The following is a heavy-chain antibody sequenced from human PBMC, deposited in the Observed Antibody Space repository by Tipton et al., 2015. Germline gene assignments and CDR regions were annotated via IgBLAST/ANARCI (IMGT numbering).Heavy chain of an antibody. CDR3: ARHMYGGGHDAFDI. V-gene: IGHV3-7*01. CDR2: IRQDGSEK. J-gene: IGHJ3*02. CDR1: GFSLSSYW. D-gene: IGHD4-23*01. Sequence: SLRLSCVASGFSLSSYWMTWVRQAPGRGLEWVANIRQDGSEKFFVDSVKGRFTISRDNAKNSLYLQMDSLRAEDTAVYYCARHMYGGGHDAFDIWGQGTMVTVSS.